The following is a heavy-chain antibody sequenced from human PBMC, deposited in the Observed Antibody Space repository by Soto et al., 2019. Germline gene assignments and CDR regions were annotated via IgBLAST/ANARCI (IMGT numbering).Heavy chain of an antibody. Sequence: EVQLVESGGGLVKPGGSLRLSCAASGFTFSRYSMNWVRQAPGKGLEWVSSISSSSSYIYYADSVQGRFTISRDNAKNSLYLQVNSLRAEDTAVYYCASAGIAAALDYWGQGTLVTVSS. J-gene: IGHJ4*02. V-gene: IGHV3-21*01. CDR1: GFTFSRYS. CDR2: ISSSSSYI. CDR3: ASAGIAAALDY. D-gene: IGHD6-13*01.